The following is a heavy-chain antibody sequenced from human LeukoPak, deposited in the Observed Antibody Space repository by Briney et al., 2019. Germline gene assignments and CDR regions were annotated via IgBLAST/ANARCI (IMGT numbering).Heavy chain of an antibody. D-gene: IGHD3-16*01. CDR2: ISTSGSTI. Sequence: GGSLRLSCAASGFTFSSYEMNWVRQAPGKGLEWVSYISTSGSTIYYADSVKGRFTISRDNSKNTLYLQMNSLRAEDTAVYYCAKVEEPGGDYWGQGTLVTVSS. V-gene: IGHV3-48*03. CDR1: GFTFSSYE. J-gene: IGHJ4*02. CDR3: AKVEEPGGDY.